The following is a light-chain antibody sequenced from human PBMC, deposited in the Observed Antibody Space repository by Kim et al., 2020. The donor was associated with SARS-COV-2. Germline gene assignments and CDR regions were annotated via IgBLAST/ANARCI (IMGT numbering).Light chain of an antibody. V-gene: IGKV1-5*03. J-gene: IGKJ2*01. CDR3: QQYNTYSYT. CDR1: QSISSW. Sequence: DIQMTQSPSTLSASVGDRVTITCRASQSISSWLAWYQQKPGKAPKLLISKASSLESGVPSRFSGSGSGTEFTLTISSLQPDDSATYYCQQYNTYSYTFGQGTKLEIK. CDR2: KAS.